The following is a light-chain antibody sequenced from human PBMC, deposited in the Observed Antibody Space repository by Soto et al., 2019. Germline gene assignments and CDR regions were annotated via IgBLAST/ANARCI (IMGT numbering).Light chain of an antibody. V-gene: IGKV1-5*01. J-gene: IGKJ1*01. CDR2: DAS. CDR3: QRSKSDWT. Sequence: EIHMTGSPSDLTTSVEHKVTITFRASQSISSWLAWYQQKPGKAPKLLISDASSLETGVLSRFSGSGSGTELTLPFHSLRPDDFPTYYCQRSKSDWTFGQGTRVDIK. CDR1: QSISSW.